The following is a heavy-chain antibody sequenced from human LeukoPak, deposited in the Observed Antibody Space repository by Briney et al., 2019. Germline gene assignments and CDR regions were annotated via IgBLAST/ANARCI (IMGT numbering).Heavy chain of an antibody. CDR1: GYTFTSYY. J-gene: IGHJ6*02. D-gene: IGHD2-8*01. CDR2: INPRGGST. V-gene: IGHV1-46*01. Sequence: ASVKVSCKASGYTFTSYYIHWVRQAPGQGLEWMGVINPRGGSTSYAQNFQGRVTMTRDTSTSTVYMELSSLRSEDTAMYYCARREYCTNGVCGMDVWGQGTTVTVSS. CDR3: ARREYCTNGVCGMDV.